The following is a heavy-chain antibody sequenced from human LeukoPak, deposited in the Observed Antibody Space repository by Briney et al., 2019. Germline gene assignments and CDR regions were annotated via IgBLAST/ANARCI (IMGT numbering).Heavy chain of an antibody. Sequence: GGSLRLSCAASGFTCSSYAMHWVRQAPGKGLEWVAVTSYDGSNKYYADSVKGRFTISRDNSKNTLYLQMNSLRAEDTAVYYCARAPHRYQLLSYYYGMDVWGKGTTVTVSS. D-gene: IGHD2-2*01. V-gene: IGHV3-30*04. CDR1: GFTCSSYA. CDR2: TSYDGSNK. CDR3: ARAPHRYQLLSYYYGMDV. J-gene: IGHJ6*04.